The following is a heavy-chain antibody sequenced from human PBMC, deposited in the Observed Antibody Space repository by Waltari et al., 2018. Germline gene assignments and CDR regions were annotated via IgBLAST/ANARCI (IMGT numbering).Heavy chain of an antibody. Sequence: QVQLQESGPGLVKPSETLSLPCAVYGGSFSGYYWSWIRQPPGKGLEWIGEINHSGSTNYNPSLKSRVTISVDTSKNQFSLKLSSVTAADTAVYYCARSHLVLDYWGQGTLVTVSS. CDR1: GGSFSGYY. CDR3: ARSHLVLDY. D-gene: IGHD2-8*02. J-gene: IGHJ4*02. CDR2: INHSGST. V-gene: IGHV4-34*01.